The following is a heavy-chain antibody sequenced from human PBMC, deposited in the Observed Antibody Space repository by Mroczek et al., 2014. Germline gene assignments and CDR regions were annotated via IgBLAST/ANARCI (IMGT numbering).Heavy chain of an antibody. CDR1: GFTFSSYG. V-gene: IGHV3-30*18. CDR3: AKDLGPEDIVVVPAALDY. CDR2: ISYDGSNK. J-gene: IGHJ4*02. D-gene: IGHD2-2*01. Sequence: QVQLVESGGGVVQPGRSLRLSCAASGFTFSSYGMHWVRQAPGKGLEWVAVISYDGSNKYYADSVKGRFTISRDNSKNTLYLQMNSLRAEDTAVYYCAKDLGPEDIVVVPAALDYWGQGTLVTVSS.